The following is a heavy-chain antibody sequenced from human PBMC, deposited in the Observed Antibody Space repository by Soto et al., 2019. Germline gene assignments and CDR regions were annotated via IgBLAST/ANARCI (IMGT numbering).Heavy chain of an antibody. Sequence: GGSLRLSCAASGFTVTSNYLTWVRQAPGKGLEWVSVIYRSGATYYPDSVRGRFTASRDYSHNTLYLQMDSLRVEDTAVYYCARDSGMIRGSYGVDVWGPGTTVTVSS. V-gene: IGHV3-53*01. CDR2: IYRSGAT. CDR1: GFTVTSNY. J-gene: IGHJ6*02. D-gene: IGHD3-10*01. CDR3: ARDSGMIRGSYGVDV.